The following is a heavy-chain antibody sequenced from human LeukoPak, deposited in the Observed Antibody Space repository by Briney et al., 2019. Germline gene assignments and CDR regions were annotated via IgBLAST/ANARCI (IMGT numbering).Heavy chain of an antibody. CDR3: AKTLAYCSGGSCYSNYYFDY. D-gene: IGHD2-15*01. CDR1: GFTFSNYA. V-gene: IGHV3-23*01. CDR2: ISGSGVSA. Sequence: GGSLRLSCAVSGFTFSNYAMSWVRQAPGKGLEWVSAISGSGVSADYADSVKGPFTISRDNSKNTLYLQMSSLRAEDTAVYYCAKTLAYCSGGSCYSNYYFDYWGQGTLVTVSS. J-gene: IGHJ4*02.